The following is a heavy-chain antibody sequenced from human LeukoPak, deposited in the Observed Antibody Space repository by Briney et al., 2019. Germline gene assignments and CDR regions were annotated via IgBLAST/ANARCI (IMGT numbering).Heavy chain of an antibody. CDR2: ISGSGGST. Sequence: PGGSLRLSCAASGFTFSSYAMSWVRQAPGKGLEWVSAISGSGGSTYYADSVKGRFTISRDNSKNTLYLQMNSLRAEDTAAYYCAKAMGLRGYYFDYWGQGTLVTVSS. CDR1: GFTFSSYA. V-gene: IGHV3-23*01. D-gene: IGHD4-17*01. J-gene: IGHJ4*02. CDR3: AKAMGLRGYYFDY.